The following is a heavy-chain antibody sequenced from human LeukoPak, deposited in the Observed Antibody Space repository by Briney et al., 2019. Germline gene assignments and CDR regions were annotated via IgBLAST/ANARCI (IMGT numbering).Heavy chain of an antibody. CDR3: AKDLHDAAADY. J-gene: IGHJ4*02. D-gene: IGHD2-15*01. Sequence: GSLRLSCAASGFTFTDWWMHWVRQAPGEGLEWVSRIKSDGTGMTYAESVRGRFAISRDNAKNSVYLQMNSLRADDTAVYYCAKDLHDAAADYWGQGTLVTVSS. CDR1: GFTFTDWW. V-gene: IGHV3-74*01. CDR2: IKSDGTGM.